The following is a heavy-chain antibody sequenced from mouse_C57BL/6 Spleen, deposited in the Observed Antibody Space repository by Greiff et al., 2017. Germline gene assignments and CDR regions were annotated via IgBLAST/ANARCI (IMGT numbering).Heavy chain of an antibody. Sequence: VQLKESGGDLVKPGGSLKLSCAASGFTFSSYGMSWVRQTPDKRLEWVATISSGGSYTYYPDSVTGRFTISRDKAKNTLYLQMSSLKSEDTAMYYCARGITTGVPTSMDYWGQGTSVTVAS. CDR1: GFTFSSYG. V-gene: IGHV5-6*01. J-gene: IGHJ4*01. CDR2: ISSGGSYT. D-gene: IGHD1-1*01. CDR3: ARGITTGVPTSMDY.